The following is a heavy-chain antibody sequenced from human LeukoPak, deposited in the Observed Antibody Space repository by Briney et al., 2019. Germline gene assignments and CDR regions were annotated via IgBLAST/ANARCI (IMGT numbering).Heavy chain of an antibody. V-gene: IGHV5-51*01. CDR1: GYSFSSYW. Sequence: GESLKISCQVFGYSFSSYWFGWVRQMPGKGLGWMGIIYPGDSDTRYSPSFQGQVTISVDISISTAYLQWSSLKVSDTAIYYCARLNYFDGSGHDDYWGQGTLVTVSS. D-gene: IGHD3-22*01. CDR2: IYPGDSDT. J-gene: IGHJ4*02. CDR3: ARLNYFDGSGHDDY.